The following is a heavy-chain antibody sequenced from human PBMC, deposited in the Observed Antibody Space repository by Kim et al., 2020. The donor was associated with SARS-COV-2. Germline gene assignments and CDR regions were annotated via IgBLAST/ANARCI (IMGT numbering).Heavy chain of an antibody. V-gene: IGHV3-30-3*01. CDR1: GFTFSSYA. Sequence: GGSLRLSCAASGFTFSSYAMHWVRQAPGKGLEWVAVISYDGSNKYYADSVKGRFTISRDNSKNTLYLQMNSLRAEDTAVYYCARVRGGSYFKNDFDIWG. CDR3: ARVRGGSYFKNDFDI. J-gene: IGHJ3*02. CDR2: ISYDGSNK. D-gene: IGHD1-26*01.